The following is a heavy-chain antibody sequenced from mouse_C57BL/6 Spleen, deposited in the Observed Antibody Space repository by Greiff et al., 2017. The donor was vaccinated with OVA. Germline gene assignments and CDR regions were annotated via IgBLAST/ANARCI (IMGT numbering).Heavy chain of an antibody. J-gene: IGHJ3*01. Sequence: VQLQQSGPELVKPGASVKISCKASGYTFTDYYMNWVKQSHGKSLEWIGDINPNNGGTSYNQKFKGKATLTVDKSSSTAYMELRSLTSEDSAVYYCARRKAITTVVPFAYWGQGTLVTVSA. D-gene: IGHD1-1*01. CDR2: INPNNGGT. V-gene: IGHV1-26*01. CDR3: ARRKAITTVVPFAY. CDR1: GYTFTDYY.